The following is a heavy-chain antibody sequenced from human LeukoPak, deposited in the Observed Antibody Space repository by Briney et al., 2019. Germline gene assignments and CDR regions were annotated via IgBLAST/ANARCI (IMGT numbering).Heavy chain of an antibody. CDR2: INPDSGIT. J-gene: IGHJ5*02. D-gene: IGHD2-21*02. V-gene: IGHV1-2*02. CDR3: ALVTSGNWWFDP. CDR1: GYTFTDYY. Sequence: ASVKVSCKASGYTFTDYYIDWVRQAPGQGLEWMGWINPDSGITNYAQNLQARVTMTRDTSISTVFLDLSSLRSDDTAVYYCALVTSGNWWFDPWGQGTLVTVSS.